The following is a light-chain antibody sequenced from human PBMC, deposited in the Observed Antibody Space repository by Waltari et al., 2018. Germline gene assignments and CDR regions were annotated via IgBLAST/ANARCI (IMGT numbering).Light chain of an antibody. V-gene: IGKV3-15*01. CDR2: GAS. Sequence: IVLTQSPGILSLSPGDRATLSCRARRSLTTNLAWYQQKLGQPPRLLMHGASTSATGIPPRFSGSGSGTEFTLTITSLQSEDYALYFCQQYNNWPYTFGQGTQLDIK. CDR1: RSLTTN. CDR3: QQYNNWPYT. J-gene: IGKJ2*01.